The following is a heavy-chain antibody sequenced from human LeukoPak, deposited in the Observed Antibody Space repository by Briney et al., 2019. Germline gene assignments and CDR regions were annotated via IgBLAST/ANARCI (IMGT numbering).Heavy chain of an antibody. CDR1: GGSISSYY. D-gene: IGHD3-3*01. CDR2: IYYSGST. J-gene: IGHJ4*02. CDR3: ARVIPHRDFWSGYYDAQAYFDY. V-gene: IGHV4-59*01. Sequence: NPSETLSLTCTVSGGSISSYYWSWIRQPPEKGLEWIGYIYYSGSTNYNPSLKSRVTISVDTSKNQFSLKLSSVTAADTAVYYCARVIPHRDFWSGYYDAQAYFDYWGQGTLVTVSS.